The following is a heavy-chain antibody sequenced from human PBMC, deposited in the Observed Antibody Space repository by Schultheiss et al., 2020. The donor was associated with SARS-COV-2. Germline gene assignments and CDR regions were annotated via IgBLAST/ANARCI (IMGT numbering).Heavy chain of an antibody. J-gene: IGHJ5*02. V-gene: IGHV1-24*01. Sequence: ASVKVSRKASGYTFTGYYMHWVRQAPGQGLEWMGGFDPEDGETIYAQKFQGRVTMTEDTPTDTSYMELSSLRSEDTAVYYCATGPPLNRGWFDPWGQGTLVTVSS. CDR3: ATGPPLNRGWFDP. CDR1: GYTFTGYY. D-gene: IGHD2/OR15-2a*01. CDR2: FDPEDGET.